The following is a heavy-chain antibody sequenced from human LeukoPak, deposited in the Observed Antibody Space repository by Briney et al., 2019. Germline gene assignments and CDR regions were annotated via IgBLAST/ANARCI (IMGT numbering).Heavy chain of an antibody. CDR1: GFTVSSKY. J-gene: IGHJ4*02. CDR3: ARAVYYFDY. D-gene: IGHD5/OR15-5a*01. V-gene: IGHV3-66*01. Sequence: GGSLRLSCAASGFTVSSKYMSWVRQAPGKGLEWVSVIYGGGSTYCADSVKGRFTISRDNSKNTLYLQMNSLRAEDTAVYYCARAVYYFDYWGQGTLVTVSS. CDR2: IYGGGST.